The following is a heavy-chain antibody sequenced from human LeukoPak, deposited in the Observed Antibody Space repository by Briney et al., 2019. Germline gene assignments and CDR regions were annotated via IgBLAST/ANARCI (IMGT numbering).Heavy chain of an antibody. CDR2: IIPIFGTA. CDR1: GGTFSNSG. Sequence: GASVKVSRKASGGTFSNSGISWVRQAPGQGLEWMGGIIPIFGTANYAQKFQGRVTITTDESTSTAYMELSGLRSEDTAVYYCARETLISSTSFYYYMDVWGEGTTVTVSS. CDR3: ARETLISSTSFYYYMDV. V-gene: IGHV1-69*05. J-gene: IGHJ6*03. D-gene: IGHD6-6*01.